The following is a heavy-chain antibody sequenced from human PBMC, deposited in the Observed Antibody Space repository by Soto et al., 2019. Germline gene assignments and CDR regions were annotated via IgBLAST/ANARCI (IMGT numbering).Heavy chain of an antibody. J-gene: IGHJ4*02. CDR3: AKTSADYDFWSGAFDY. D-gene: IGHD3-3*01. Sequence: GGSLRLSCAASGFTFSSYAMSWVRQAPGKGLEWVSAISGSGGSTYYADSVKGRFTISRDNSKNTLYLQMNSLRAEDTAVYYCAKTSADYDFWSGAFDYWGQGTLVTVSS. CDR2: ISGSGGST. CDR1: GFTFSSYA. V-gene: IGHV3-23*01.